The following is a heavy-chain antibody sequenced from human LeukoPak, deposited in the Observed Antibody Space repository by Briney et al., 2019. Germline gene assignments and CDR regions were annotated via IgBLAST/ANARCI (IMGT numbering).Heavy chain of an antibody. CDR1: GGSISSGGYY. J-gene: IGHJ5*02. D-gene: IGHD6-19*01. Sequence: PSETLSLTCTVSGGSISSGGYYWSWIRQHPGKGLEWIGYIYYSGSTYYNPSLKSRVTISVDTSKNQFSPKLSSVTAADTAVYYCARGRSGWYKYFPYNWFDPWGQGTLVTVSS. CDR3: ARGRSGWYKYFPYNWFDP. V-gene: IGHV4-31*03. CDR2: IYYSGST.